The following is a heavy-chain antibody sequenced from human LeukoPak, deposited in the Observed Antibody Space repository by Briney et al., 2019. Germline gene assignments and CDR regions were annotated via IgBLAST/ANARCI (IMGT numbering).Heavy chain of an antibody. CDR1: GGSISSGSYY. Sequence: SQTLSLTCTVSGGSISSGSYYWSWIRQPAGKGLEWIGRIYTSGSTNYNPSLKSRVTISVDTSKNQSSLKLSSVTAADTAVYYCARDTVIAVAGTKPHYYYGMDVWGQGTTVTVSS. J-gene: IGHJ6*02. D-gene: IGHD6-19*01. V-gene: IGHV4-61*02. CDR2: IYTSGST. CDR3: ARDTVIAVAGTKPHYYYGMDV.